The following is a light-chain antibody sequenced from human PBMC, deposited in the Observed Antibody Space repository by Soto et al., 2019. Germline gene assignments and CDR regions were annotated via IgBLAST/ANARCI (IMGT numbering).Light chain of an antibody. CDR3: SSYTSSSTLEYV. J-gene: IGLJ1*01. CDR1: SSDVGGSNY. Sequence: QSALTQPASVSGSPGQSITISCTGTSSDVGGSNYVSWYQHHPGKGPKLMIYEVSYRPSGVSNRFSGSKSGNTASLTISGLQGEDEADYYCSSYTSSSTLEYVFGTGTKVTVL. CDR2: EVS. V-gene: IGLV2-14*01.